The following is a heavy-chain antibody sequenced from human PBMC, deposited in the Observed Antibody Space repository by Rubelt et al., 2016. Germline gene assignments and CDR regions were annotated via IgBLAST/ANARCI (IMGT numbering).Heavy chain of an antibody. Sequence: QLQLQESGPGLVKPSETLSLTCTVSGGSISSSSYYWGWIRQPPGKGLEWIGSIYYSGSTYYNPSLKSRVTISVDTSKNQFSLKLSSVTAADTAVYYCARLIIATHPDYWGQGTLVTVSS. CDR3: ARLIIATHPDY. D-gene: IGHD2-15*01. CDR1: GGSISSSSYY. J-gene: IGHJ4*02. CDR2: IYYSGST. V-gene: IGHV4-39*01.